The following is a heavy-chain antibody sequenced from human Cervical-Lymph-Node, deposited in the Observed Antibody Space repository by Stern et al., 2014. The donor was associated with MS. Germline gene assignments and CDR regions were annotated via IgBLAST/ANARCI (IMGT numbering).Heavy chain of an antibody. CDR2: IYYSGST. CDR3: ARRNGIAAAGPGVDY. V-gene: IGHV4-39*01. J-gene: IGHJ4*02. Sequence: QVQLQESGPGLVKPSETLSLTCTVSGGSISSSSYYWGWIRQPPGKGLEWIGSIYYSGSTSYNPSLKSRVTISEDPPKNQFPLKRSSVTAADTAVYYCARRNGIAAAGPGVDYWGQGTLVTVSS. CDR1: GGSISSSSYY. D-gene: IGHD6-13*01.